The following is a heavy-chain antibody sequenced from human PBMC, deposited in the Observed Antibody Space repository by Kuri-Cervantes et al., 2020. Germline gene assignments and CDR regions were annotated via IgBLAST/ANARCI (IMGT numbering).Heavy chain of an antibody. Sequence: SETLSLTCTVSGGSISSYYWTWVRQPPGRGLEWIGYIYYRGSTDYSPSLTSRVTISVDTSKNQFSLKLSSVTAADTAVYYCARGAPYCGGDCYPDAIYYFYYMDVWGKGTTVTVSS. CDR1: GGSISSYY. V-gene: IGHV4-59*01. D-gene: IGHD2-21*02. CDR3: ARGAPYCGGDCYPDAIYYFYYMDV. J-gene: IGHJ6*03. CDR2: IYYRGST.